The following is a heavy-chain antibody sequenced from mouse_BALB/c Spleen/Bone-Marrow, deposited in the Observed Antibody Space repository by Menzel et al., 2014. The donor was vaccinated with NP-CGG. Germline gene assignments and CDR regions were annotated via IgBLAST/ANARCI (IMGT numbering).Heavy chain of an antibody. CDR3: ASMITTAWFAY. CDR1: GFSLTSYG. D-gene: IGHD2-4*01. CDR2: IWAGGST. Sequence: VHLVESGPGLVAPSQSLSITCTVSGFSLTSYGVHWVRQPPGKGLEWLGVIWAGGSTNYNSALMSRLSISKDNSKSQVFLEMNSLQTDDTAMYYCASMITTAWFAYWGQGTLVTVSA. J-gene: IGHJ3*01. V-gene: IGHV2-9*02.